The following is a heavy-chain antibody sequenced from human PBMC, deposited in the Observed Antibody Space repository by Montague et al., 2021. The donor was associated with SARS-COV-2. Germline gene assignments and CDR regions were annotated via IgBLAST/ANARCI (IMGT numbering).Heavy chain of an antibody. J-gene: IGHJ6*02. CDR3: ARDGRHRRLRLSGMDV. V-gene: IGHV4-39*07. Sequence: SETLSLTCTVSGGSISSSSYYWGWIRQPPGKGLGWIERIYNSGSTXYNPSLKSRVTISVDTSKNQFSLKLSSVTAADTAVYYCARDGRHRRLRLSGMDVWGQGTTVTVSS. CDR1: GGSISSSSYY. D-gene: IGHD3-16*02. CDR2: IYNSGST.